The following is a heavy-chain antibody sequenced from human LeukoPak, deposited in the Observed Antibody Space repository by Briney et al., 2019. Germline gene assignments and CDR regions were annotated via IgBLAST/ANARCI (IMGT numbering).Heavy chain of an antibody. CDR1: GDSVSRNSAT. Sequence: SQTLSLTCAISGDSVSRNSATWNWIRQSPSRGLEWLVRANYRSKWYYDYAVSVKSRMSINTDSSKNQFTLQLNSVTPEDTAVYYCVGCSGGSCHSGAFEIWGQGTMVTVSS. CDR3: VGCSGGSCHSGAFEI. CDR2: ANYRSKWYY. D-gene: IGHD2-15*01. J-gene: IGHJ3*02. V-gene: IGHV6-1*01.